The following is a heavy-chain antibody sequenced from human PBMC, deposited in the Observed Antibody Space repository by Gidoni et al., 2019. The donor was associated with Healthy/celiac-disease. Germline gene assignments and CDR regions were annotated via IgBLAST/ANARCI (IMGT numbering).Heavy chain of an antibody. CDR1: GYSFTSYW. J-gene: IGHJ3*02. D-gene: IGHD1-26*01. V-gene: IGHV5-51*01. Sequence: EVQLVQSGAEVKKPGESLKISCKGSGYSFTSYWIGWVRQMPGQGLEWMGIIYPGDSDTRYSPSFQGQVTISADKSISTAYLQWSSLKASDTAMYYCARSLRGGWEHRYDDAFDIWGQGTMVAVSS. CDR3: ARSLRGGWEHRYDDAFDI. CDR2: IYPGDSDT.